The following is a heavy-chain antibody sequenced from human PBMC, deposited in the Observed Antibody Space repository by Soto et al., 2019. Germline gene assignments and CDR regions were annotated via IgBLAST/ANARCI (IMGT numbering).Heavy chain of an antibody. CDR3: AKGLTGTTSGNY. CDR1: GFTFSSYA. Sequence: LSLTCAASGFTFSSYAMSWVRQAPGKGLEWVSGISDGGGRTYYADSVKGRFPISRDNSKNTLYLQMNSLRAEDTGVYYCAKGLTGTTSGNYWGQGTLVTVSS. CDR2: ISDGGGRT. V-gene: IGHV3-23*01. J-gene: IGHJ4*02. D-gene: IGHD1-20*01.